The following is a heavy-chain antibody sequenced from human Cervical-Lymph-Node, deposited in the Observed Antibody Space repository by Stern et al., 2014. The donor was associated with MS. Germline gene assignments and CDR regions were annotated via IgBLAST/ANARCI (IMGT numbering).Heavy chain of an antibody. CDR2: IYPYDSCS. Sequence: EVQLVQSGAEVKKPGESLKISCKLSGYSFTIYYIAWVRQMPGTGLEWMGVIYPYDSCSTCTPSFQGQVPISADKSITPAYLQLSSLRASDTAMYYCARHVQGFDYWGQGTLVTLPS. CDR1: GYSFTIYY. CDR3: ARHVQGFDY. J-gene: IGHJ4*02. V-gene: IGHV5-51*01.